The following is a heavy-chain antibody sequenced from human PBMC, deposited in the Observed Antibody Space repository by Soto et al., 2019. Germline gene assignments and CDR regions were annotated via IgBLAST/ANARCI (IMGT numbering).Heavy chain of an antibody. CDR2: ISAHNGNT. Sequence: QVHLVQSGAEVKKHGASVKVSCQGSGYAFTTYGITWVRQAPGQGLEWMGWISAHNGNTNYAQKLQGRVTVTRDTSTSTAYMELRSLRYDDTAVYYCARWRYGDYWGQGALVTVSS. CDR3: ARWRYGDY. D-gene: IGHD1-1*01. J-gene: IGHJ4*02. V-gene: IGHV1-18*01. CDR1: GYAFTTYG.